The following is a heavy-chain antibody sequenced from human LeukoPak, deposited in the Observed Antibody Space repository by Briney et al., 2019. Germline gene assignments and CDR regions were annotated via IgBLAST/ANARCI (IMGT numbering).Heavy chain of an antibody. CDR3: TRRWGIDY. J-gene: IGHJ4*02. Sequence: PGGSLRLSCRASGFTFGDYAMSWVRQAPGKGLEWVGFIRSKAYGGATEYAASVKGRFTISRDDSKSIAYLQMNSLKTEDTAVYYCTRRWGIDYWGQGTLVTVSS. CDR2: IRSKAYGGAT. D-gene: IGHD7-27*01. CDR1: GFTFGDYA. V-gene: IGHV3-49*04.